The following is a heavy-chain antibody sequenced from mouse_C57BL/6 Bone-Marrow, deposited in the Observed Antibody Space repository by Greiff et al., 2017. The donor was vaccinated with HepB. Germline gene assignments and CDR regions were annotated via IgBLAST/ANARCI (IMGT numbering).Heavy chain of an antibody. Sequence: VQLQQSVAELVRPGASVKLSCTASGFNIKNTYMHWVKQRPEQGLEWIGRIDPANGNTKYAPKFQGKATIPADTSSNTAYLQLSSLTSEDTAIYSCARGDYYGSAWFAYWGQGTLVTVSA. CDR2: IDPANGNT. V-gene: IGHV14-3*01. CDR3: ARGDYYGSAWFAY. J-gene: IGHJ3*01. D-gene: IGHD1-1*01. CDR1: GFNIKNTY.